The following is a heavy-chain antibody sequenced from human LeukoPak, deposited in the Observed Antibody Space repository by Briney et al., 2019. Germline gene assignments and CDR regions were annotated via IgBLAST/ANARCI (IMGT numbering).Heavy chain of an antibody. CDR3: AKGGDIPKVINDY. D-gene: IGHD5-18*01. Sequence: PGGSLRLSCAASGFTFSSYEMNWVRQAPGKGLEWVSYISSSGSNIYYTDSVKGRFTISRDNPKNSLYLQMNSLRVEDTAVYYCAKGGDIPKVINDYWGQGTLVTVSS. CDR2: ISSSGSNI. V-gene: IGHV3-48*03. CDR1: GFTFSSYE. J-gene: IGHJ4*02.